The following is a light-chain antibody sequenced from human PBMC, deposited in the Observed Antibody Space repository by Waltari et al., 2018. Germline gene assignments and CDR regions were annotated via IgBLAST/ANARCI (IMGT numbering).Light chain of an antibody. CDR3: QVWDDVTDSGV. Sequence: YVLTQPPSVSVDPGKTARLTCGGDHIGSESVNWYQQKPGQAPVLVMFYDSDRPSEIPERFSGSNSGNTATLTISWVEAGDEADYHCQVWDDVTDSGVFGGGTKLTVL. CDR2: YDS. V-gene: IGLV3-21*04. J-gene: IGLJ3*02. CDR1: HIGSES.